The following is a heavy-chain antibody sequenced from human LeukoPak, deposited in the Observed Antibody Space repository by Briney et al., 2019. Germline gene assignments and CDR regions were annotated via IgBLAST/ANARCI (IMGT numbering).Heavy chain of an antibody. J-gene: IGHJ4*02. CDR2: IKSKTDGGTT. CDR1: GFTFSKVW. Sequence: GGSLRLSCASSGFTFSKVWMSWVRQAPGKGLEWVGRIKSKTDGGTTDYAAPVKGRFTISRDDSKNMLYLQMNSLKIDDTGVYYCTTERALTRFDYWGQGTLVTVSS. V-gene: IGHV3-15*01. CDR3: TTERALTRFDY.